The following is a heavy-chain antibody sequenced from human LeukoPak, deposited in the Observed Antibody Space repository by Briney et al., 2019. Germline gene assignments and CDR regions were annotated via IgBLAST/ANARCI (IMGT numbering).Heavy chain of an antibody. CDR3: ARETGHGYNWMGY. CDR1: GGTFSSYA. CDR2: IIPIFGTA. Sequence: SVKVSCKASGGTFSSYAISWVRQAPGQGLEWMGGIIPIFGTANSAQKFQGRVTITADESTNTAYTELSSLRSEDTAIYYCARETGHGYNWMGYWGQGTLVTVSS. J-gene: IGHJ4*02. D-gene: IGHD5-24*01. V-gene: IGHV1-69*13.